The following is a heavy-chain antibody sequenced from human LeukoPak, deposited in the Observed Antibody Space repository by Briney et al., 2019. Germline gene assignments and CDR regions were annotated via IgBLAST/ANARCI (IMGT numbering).Heavy chain of an antibody. CDR3: AKEAGYSGYDYPDY. CDR2: ISGSAYST. J-gene: IGHJ4*01. V-gene: IGHV3-23*01. Sequence: GGSLRLSCAASGFTFSSYAMSWVRQAPGKGLEWVSGISGSAYSTYYADSVQGRFTISRDNSKNTLYLQMNSLRAEDTAVYYCAKEAGYSGYDYPDYWGHGTLVTVSS. D-gene: IGHD5-12*01. CDR1: GFTFSSYA.